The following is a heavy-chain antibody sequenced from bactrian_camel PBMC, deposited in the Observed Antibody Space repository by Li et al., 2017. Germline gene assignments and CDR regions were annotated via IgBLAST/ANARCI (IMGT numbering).Heavy chain of an antibody. CDR3: ASGGFGY. Sequence: HVQLVESGGGLVRPGGSLRLSCAASGFTFSGDFMNWVRQAPGQGLEWVSSIDTGGTNTYYRDSVKGRFIISRDNAKNTVTLQMNSLKSDDTALYYCASGGFGYWGQGTQVTV. CDR1: GFTFSGDF. CDR2: IDTGGTNT. V-gene: IGHV3-2*01. J-gene: IGHJ6*01.